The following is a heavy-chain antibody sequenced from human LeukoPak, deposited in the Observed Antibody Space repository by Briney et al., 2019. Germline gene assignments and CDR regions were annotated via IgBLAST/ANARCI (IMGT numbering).Heavy chain of an antibody. CDR2: IGGSGGST. V-gene: IGHV3-23*01. J-gene: IGHJ4*02. CDR3: ARDRLHYGEYEKTFDY. Sequence: GGSLRLSCAASGFTFSSYAMSWVRQAPGKGLEWVSAIGGSGGSTYYADSVRGRFTISRDNAKNSLYLQMNSLRAEDTAVYYCARDRLHYGEYEKTFDYWGQGTLVTVSS. D-gene: IGHD4-17*01. CDR1: GFTFSSYA.